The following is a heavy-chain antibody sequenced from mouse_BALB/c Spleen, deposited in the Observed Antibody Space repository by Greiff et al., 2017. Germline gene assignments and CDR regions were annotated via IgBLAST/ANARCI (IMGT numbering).Heavy chain of an antibody. Sequence: QVQLQQSGPGLVAPSQSLSITCTVSGFSLTGYGVNWVRQPPGKGLEWLGMIWGDGSTDYNSALKSRLSISKDNSKSQVFLKMNSLQTDDTARYYCARAYYDYDPWFAYWGQGTLVTVSA. CDR3: ARAYYDYDPWFAY. D-gene: IGHD2-4*01. V-gene: IGHV2-6-7*01. CDR2: IWGDGST. CDR1: GFSLTGYG. J-gene: IGHJ3*01.